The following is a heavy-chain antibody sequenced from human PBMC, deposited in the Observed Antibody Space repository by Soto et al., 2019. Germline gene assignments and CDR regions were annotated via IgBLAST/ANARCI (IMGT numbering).Heavy chain of an antibody. J-gene: IGHJ4*02. D-gene: IGHD2-21*02. CDR3: ATLVVVTASYFDF. Sequence: QVQLQESGPGLVKPSQTLSLTCTVSGGSISSGGYYWSWIRQHPGKGLEWIGYIYYSGSTYYNPSLNSRVTISVDTSKNQFSLKLSSVTAADTAVYYCATLVVVTASYFDFWGQGTLVTVSS. CDR1: GGSISSGGYY. CDR2: IYYSGST. V-gene: IGHV4-31*03.